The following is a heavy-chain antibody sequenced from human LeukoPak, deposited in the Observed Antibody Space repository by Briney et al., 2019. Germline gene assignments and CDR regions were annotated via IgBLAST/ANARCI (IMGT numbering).Heavy chain of an antibody. V-gene: IGHV1-46*01. J-gene: IGHJ4*02. D-gene: IGHD1-26*01. CDR1: GYTFTSYY. CDR2: INPSGGST. Sequence: ASVKVSCKASGYTFTSYYMHWVRQAPGQGLEWMGIINPSGGSTSYAQKFQGRVTMTRDMSTSTAYMELSSLRSEDMAVYYCARFTWYSGFDYWGQGTLVTVSS. CDR3: ARFTWYSGFDY.